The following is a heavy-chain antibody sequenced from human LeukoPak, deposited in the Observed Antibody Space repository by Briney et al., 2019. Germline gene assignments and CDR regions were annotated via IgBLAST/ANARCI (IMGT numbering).Heavy chain of an antibody. Sequence: GESLKISCQASGYTFSNYWIGWVRQMPGKGLEWMGNIHPSDSETKYSPSFQGQVTISVDKPIRTLYLQWNSLQASDTAIYYCARTAAGDYWGQGTQVTVSS. J-gene: IGHJ4*02. CDR3: ARTAAGDY. CDR1: GYTFSNYW. D-gene: IGHD6-13*01. CDR2: IHPSDSET. V-gene: IGHV5-51*04.